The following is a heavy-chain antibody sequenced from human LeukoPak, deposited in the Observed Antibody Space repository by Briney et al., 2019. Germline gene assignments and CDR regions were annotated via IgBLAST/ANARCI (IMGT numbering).Heavy chain of an antibody. CDR1: GYTFTSYY. D-gene: IGHD6-13*01. CDR2: IYPGGGST. V-gene: IGHV1-46*01. CDR3: ARPRQQLGYMDV. Sequence: ASVKVSCKASGYTFTSYYIHWVRQAPGQGLEWMGIIYPGGGSTSYAQKFQGRVTMTRDMSTSTVYMELSSLRSEDTAVYYCARPRQQLGYMDVWGKGTTVTVSS. J-gene: IGHJ6*03.